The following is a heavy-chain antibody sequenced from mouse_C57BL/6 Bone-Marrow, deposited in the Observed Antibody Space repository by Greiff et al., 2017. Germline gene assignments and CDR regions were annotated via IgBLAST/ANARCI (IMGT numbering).Heavy chain of an antibody. CDR2: IYPGDGDT. J-gene: IGHJ4*01. D-gene: IGHD1-1*01. CDR3: AREGHYDYGVDD. V-gene: IGHV1-82*01. CDR1: GYAFSSSW. Sequence: VQLVESGPELVKPGASVKISCKASGYAFSSSWMNWVKQRPGKGLEWIGRIYPGDGDTNYNGKFKGKATLTADKSSSTAYMQLRSLTSEDSAVYFCAREGHYDYGVDDWGQGTSVTVSA.